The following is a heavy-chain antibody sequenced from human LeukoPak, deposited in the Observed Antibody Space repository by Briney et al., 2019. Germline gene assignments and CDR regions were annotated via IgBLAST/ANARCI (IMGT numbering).Heavy chain of an antibody. Sequence: GGSLRLSCAASGFTFSSYWMSWVRQAPGKGLEWVANIKGDGSEKYYVDSVKGRFSISRDNAKNSLYLQMNSLRAEDTAVYYCAREVPRYDNLTGYVSYYYYYMDVWGKGTTVTISS. D-gene: IGHD3-9*01. CDR3: AREVPRYDNLTGYVSYYYYYMDV. J-gene: IGHJ6*03. CDR2: IKGDGSEK. CDR1: GFTFSSYW. V-gene: IGHV3-7*01.